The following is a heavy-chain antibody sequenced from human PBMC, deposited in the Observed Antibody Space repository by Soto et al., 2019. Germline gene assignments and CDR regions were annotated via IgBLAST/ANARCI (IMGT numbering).Heavy chain of an antibody. CDR3: ARDDVLCDGGRCYGVPLDV. CDR1: GFTVSSKY. V-gene: IGHV3-66*01. Sequence: EVQLVESGGGLVQPGGSLRLSCAASGFTVSSKYMSWVRQAPGKGLAWVSLIQSGGPTYYADYVKGRFTISRDTSENTVHLQMDILRAEDTAVYYCARDDVLCDGGRCYGVPLDVWSKGTTVSVSS. CDR2: IQSGGPT. J-gene: IGHJ6*04. D-gene: IGHD2-15*01.